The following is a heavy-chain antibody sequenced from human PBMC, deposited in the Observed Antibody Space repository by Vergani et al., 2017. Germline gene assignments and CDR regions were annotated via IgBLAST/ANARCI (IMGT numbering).Heavy chain of an antibody. CDR2: IIPILGIA. V-gene: IGHV1-69*02. D-gene: IGHD6-13*01. CDR3: ARADQRKGPGIAAAGTVWFYYYYGMDV. Sequence: QVQLVQSGAEVKKPGSSVKVSCKASGGTFSSYTISWVRQAPGQGLEWMGRIIPILGIANYAQKFQGRVTMTRDTSTSTVYMELSSLRSEDTAVYYCARADQRKGPGIAAAGTVWFYYYYGMDVWGQGTTVTVSS. J-gene: IGHJ6*02. CDR1: GGTFSSYT.